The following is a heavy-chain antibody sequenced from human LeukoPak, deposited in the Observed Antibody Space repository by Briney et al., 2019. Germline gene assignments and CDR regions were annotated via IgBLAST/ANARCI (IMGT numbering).Heavy chain of an antibody. CDR1: GGSISSGSYY. CDR2: IYTSGST. Sequence: SETLSLTCTVSGGSISSGSYYWSWIRQPAGKGLEWIGRIYTSGSTNYNPSLKSRVTISVDTSKNQFSLKLSSVTAADTAVYYCASIAVAGTLAFDIWGQGTMVTASS. D-gene: IGHD6-19*01. CDR3: ASIAVAGTLAFDI. V-gene: IGHV4-61*02. J-gene: IGHJ3*02.